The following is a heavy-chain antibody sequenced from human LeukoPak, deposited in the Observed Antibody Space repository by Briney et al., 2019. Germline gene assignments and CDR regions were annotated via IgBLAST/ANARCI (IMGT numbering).Heavy chain of an antibody. CDR3: AREREVPAAESNWFDP. CDR2: IWYDGSNK. V-gene: IGHV3-33*01. CDR1: GLTFSSYG. Sequence: PGRSLRLSCAASGLTFSSYGMHWVRQAPGKGLEWVAVIWYDGSNKYYADSVKGRFTISRDNSKNTLYLQMNSLRAEDTAVYYCAREREVPAAESNWFDPWGQGTLVTVSS. D-gene: IGHD2-2*01. J-gene: IGHJ5*02.